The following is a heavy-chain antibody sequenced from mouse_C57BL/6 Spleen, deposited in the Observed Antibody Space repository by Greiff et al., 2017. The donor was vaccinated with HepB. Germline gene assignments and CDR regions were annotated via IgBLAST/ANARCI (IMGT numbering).Heavy chain of an antibody. CDR2: INPSNGGT. CDR3: ARWGSSYWYFDV. CDR1: GYTFTSYW. V-gene: IGHV1-53*01. D-gene: IGHD1-1*01. J-gene: IGHJ1*03. Sequence: QVQLQQSGTELVKPGASVKLSCKASGYTFTSYWMHWVKQRPGQGLEWIGNINPSNGGTNYNEKFKSKATLTVDKSSSTAYMQLSSLTSEDSAVYYCARWGSSYWYFDVWGTGTTVTVSS.